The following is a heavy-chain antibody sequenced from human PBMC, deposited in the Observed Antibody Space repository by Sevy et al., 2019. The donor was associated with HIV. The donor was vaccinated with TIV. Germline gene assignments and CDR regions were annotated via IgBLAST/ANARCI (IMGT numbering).Heavy chain of an antibody. CDR2: MYDSGSS. D-gene: IGHD3-22*01. V-gene: IGHV4-59*11. CDR3: ARGGALTYYDTSGFQNYFDS. J-gene: IGHJ4*02. CDR1: GGSISGHY. Sequence: SETLSLTCTVSGGSISGHYWGWIRQSPGKGLEWIAYMYDSGSSNYNTSLRSRVTISVDTPKNQISLRLSSVTAADTAVYYCARGGALTYYDTSGFQNYFDSWGPGNLVTVSS.